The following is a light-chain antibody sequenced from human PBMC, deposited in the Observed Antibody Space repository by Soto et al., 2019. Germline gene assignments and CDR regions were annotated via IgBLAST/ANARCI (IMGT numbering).Light chain of an antibody. V-gene: IGKV1-9*01. CDR2: AAS. CDR3: QQYYSYPPT. CDR1: QGISSY. Sequence: DIQLTQSPSSLSASVGDRVTITCRASQGISSYLAWYQQKPGKAPKLLIYAASTLQSGVPSRFSGSGSGTDFTLTISCLQSEDFATYYCQQYYSYPPTFGGGTKWIS. J-gene: IGKJ4*01.